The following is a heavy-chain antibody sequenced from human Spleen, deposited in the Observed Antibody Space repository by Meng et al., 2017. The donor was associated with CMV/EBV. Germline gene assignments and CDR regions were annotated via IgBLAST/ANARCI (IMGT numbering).Heavy chain of an antibody. J-gene: IGHJ4*02. V-gene: IGHV3-30*04. CDR1: GFTFGSYT. D-gene: IGHD2/OR15-2a*01. Sequence: CEGYGFTFGSYTMHWVRQAPDKGLEWVASISCDGRNEYYAGSMKGRFTISRDNSINTLYLEMSRLRAADTALYYCARDPNSWYYFDHWGQGSLVTVSS. CDR3: ARDPNSWYYFDH. CDR2: ISCDGRNE.